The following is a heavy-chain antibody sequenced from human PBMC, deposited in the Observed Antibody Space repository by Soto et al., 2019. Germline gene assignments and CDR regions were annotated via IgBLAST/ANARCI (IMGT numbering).Heavy chain of an antibody. CDR3: ARATYYYDSSGYLDY. D-gene: IGHD3-22*01. CDR1: GGTFSSYA. J-gene: IGHJ4*02. V-gene: IGHV1-69*13. Sequence: ASVKFSCKASGGTFSSYAISWVRQAPGQGLEWMGGIIPIFGTANYAQKFQGRVTITADESTSTAYMELSSLRSEDTAVYYCARATYYYDSSGYLDYWGQGTLVTVSS. CDR2: IIPIFGTA.